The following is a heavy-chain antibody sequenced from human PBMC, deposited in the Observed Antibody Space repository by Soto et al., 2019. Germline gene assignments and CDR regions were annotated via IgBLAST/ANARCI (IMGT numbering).Heavy chain of an antibody. J-gene: IGHJ5*02. CDR1: GGTFSSYT. Sequence: ASVKVSCKASGGTFSSYTISWVRQAPGQGLEWIGRIIPILGIANYAQKFQGRVTITADKSTSTAYMELSSLRSEDTAVYYCARALDSDYYGSGSIWFDPWGQGTLVTVSS. V-gene: IGHV1-69*02. D-gene: IGHD3-10*01. CDR3: ARALDSDYYGSGSIWFDP. CDR2: IIPILGIA.